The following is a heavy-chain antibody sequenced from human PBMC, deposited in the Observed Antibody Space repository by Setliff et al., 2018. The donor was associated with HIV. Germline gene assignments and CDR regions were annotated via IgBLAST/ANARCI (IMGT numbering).Heavy chain of an antibody. Sequence: SLRLSCTASGFTFGAYAMSWVRQAPGKGLEWVGFIRSKAYGGATDYAASVKGRFTISRDDSKSIAYLQLNSLSAEDTAIYYCAKRLAGSNTWYHFDTWGQGTMVTVSS. J-gene: IGHJ4*02. CDR2: IRSKAYGGAT. CDR1: GFTFGAYA. CDR3: AKRLAGSNTWYHFDT. D-gene: IGHD6-13*01. V-gene: IGHV3-49*04.